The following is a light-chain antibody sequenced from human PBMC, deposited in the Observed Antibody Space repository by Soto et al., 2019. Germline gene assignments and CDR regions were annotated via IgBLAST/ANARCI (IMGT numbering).Light chain of an antibody. CDR2: DAS. J-gene: IGKJ3*01. CDR1: QSVSSY. CDR3: QQRSIWLFT. Sequence: EIVLTQSPATLSLSPGERATLSCRASQSVSSYLAWYQQKPGQAPRLLIYDASNRATGIPARFSGSGSGTDFTLTISSLEPEDFAVYYCQQRSIWLFTFGPGTKVDIK. V-gene: IGKV3-11*01.